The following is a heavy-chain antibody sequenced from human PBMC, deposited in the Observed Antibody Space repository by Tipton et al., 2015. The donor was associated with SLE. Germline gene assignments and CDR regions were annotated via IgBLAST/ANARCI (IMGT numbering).Heavy chain of an antibody. V-gene: IGHV4-59*01. CDR2: VDNSGSA. CDR1: GVSIRSYF. Sequence: TLSLTCTVSGVSIRSYFWSWIRQPPGKGLELIGFVDNSGSAGYTPSLKSRVTISSDTSKNQLSLKLSSVTAADTAVYYRTRSGLEYVWGPDWGQGTLVTVSS. CDR3: TRSGLEYVWGPD. J-gene: IGHJ4*02. D-gene: IGHD3-16*01.